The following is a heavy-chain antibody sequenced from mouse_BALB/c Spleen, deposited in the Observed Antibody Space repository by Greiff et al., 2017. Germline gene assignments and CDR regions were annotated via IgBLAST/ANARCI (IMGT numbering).Heavy chain of an antibody. CDR1: GFSLTSYG. D-gene: IGHD2-1*01. J-gene: IGHJ4*01. V-gene: IGHV2-2*02. CDR2: IWSGGST. Sequence: QVQLKESGPGLVQPSQSLSITCTVSGFSLTSYGVHWVRQSPGKGLEWLGVIWSGGSTDYNAAFISRLSISKDNSKSQVFFKMNSLQANDTAIYYCARNSHYGNYYYYAMDYWGQGTSVTVSS. CDR3: ARNSHYGNYYYYAMDY.